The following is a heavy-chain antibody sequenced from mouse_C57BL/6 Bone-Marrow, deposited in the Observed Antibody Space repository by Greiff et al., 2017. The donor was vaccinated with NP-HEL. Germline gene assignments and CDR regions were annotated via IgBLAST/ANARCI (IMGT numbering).Heavy chain of an antibody. CDR3: ARRSYFDV. CDR1: GYTFTNYW. Sequence: QVQLQQPGAELVRPGSSVKLSCKASGYTFTNYWMDWVKQRPGQGLEWIGNIYPSDSETHYNQKFKDKATLTVDKATSTAYMQLSSLTSEDSAVYYCARRSYFDVWGTGTTVTVSS. V-gene: IGHV1-61*01. CDR2: IYPSDSET. J-gene: IGHJ1*03.